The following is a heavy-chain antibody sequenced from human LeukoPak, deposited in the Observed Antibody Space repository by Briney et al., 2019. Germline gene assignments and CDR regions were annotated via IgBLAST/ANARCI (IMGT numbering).Heavy chain of an antibody. CDR3: AKDPDCTSGICYTFFDY. CDR1: GITFSSYG. D-gene: IGHD2-8*01. V-gene: IGHV3-30*18. Sequence: GGSLRLSCAASGITFSSYGMSWVRQAPGKGLEWVAVISYDGSNQYSADSVKGRFTISRDNSKNTLFLQMNSLRAEDTAVYYCAKDPDCTSGICYTFFDYWGQGTLVTVSS. J-gene: IGHJ4*02. CDR2: ISYDGSNQ.